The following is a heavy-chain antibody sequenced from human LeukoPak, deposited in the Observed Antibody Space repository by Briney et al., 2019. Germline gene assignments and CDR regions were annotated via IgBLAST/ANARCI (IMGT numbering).Heavy chain of an antibody. J-gene: IGHJ4*02. V-gene: IGHV4-59*02. CDR1: GFTVSSNY. CDR3: ARLKATVSIHAYFDS. Sequence: GSLRLSCAASGFTVSSNYMSWVRQAPGKGLEWIGYIDHSGSTNYNPSLKSRVSISSDTSKNQFSLELSSVTAADTAVYYCARLKATVSIHAYFDSWGQGTLVTVSS. CDR2: IDHSGST. D-gene: IGHD4-17*01.